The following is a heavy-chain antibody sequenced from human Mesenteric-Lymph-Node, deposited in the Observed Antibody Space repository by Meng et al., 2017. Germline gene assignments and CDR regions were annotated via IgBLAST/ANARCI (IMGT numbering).Heavy chain of an antibody. D-gene: IGHD3-10*01. V-gene: IGHV4-59*01. CDR1: GGSISSYY. CDR2: IYYSGST. CDR3: ARGYYGSGSSIDY. J-gene: IGHJ4*02. Sequence: GSLRLSCTVSGGSISSYYWSWIRQPPGKGLEWIGYIYYSGSTNYNPSLKSRVTISVDTSKNQFSLKLSSVTAADTAVYYCARGYYGSGSSIDYWGQGTLVTVSS.